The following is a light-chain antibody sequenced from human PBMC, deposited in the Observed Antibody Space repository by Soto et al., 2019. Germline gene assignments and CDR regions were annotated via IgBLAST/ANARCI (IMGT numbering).Light chain of an antibody. CDR1: SSNSGAGYD. Sequence: QSVLTQPPSVSGAPGQRVAISCTGSSSNSGAGYDVHWYQQLPGTAPKLLIYGNSNRPSGVPDRFSGSKSGTSASLAITGLQAEDEADYYCQSYDSSLSGYVVFGGGPKLTVL. CDR3: QSYDSSLSGYVV. V-gene: IGLV1-40*01. J-gene: IGLJ2*01. CDR2: GNS.